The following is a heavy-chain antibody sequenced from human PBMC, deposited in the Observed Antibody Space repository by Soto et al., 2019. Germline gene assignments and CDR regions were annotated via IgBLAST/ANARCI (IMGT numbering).Heavy chain of an antibody. CDR1: GGSISSYY. CDR3: ARVGSSGWSSYYYYGMDV. Sequence: PSETLSLTCTVSGGSISSYYWSWIRQPPGKGLEWIGYIYYSGSTNYNPSLKSRVTISVDTSKNQFSLKLSSVTAADTAVYYCARVGSSGWSSYYYYGMDVWGQGTTVTVSS. V-gene: IGHV4-59*01. CDR2: IYYSGST. D-gene: IGHD6-19*01. J-gene: IGHJ6*02.